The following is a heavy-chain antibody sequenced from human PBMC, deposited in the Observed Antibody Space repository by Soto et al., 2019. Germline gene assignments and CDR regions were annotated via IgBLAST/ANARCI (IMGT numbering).Heavy chain of an antibody. D-gene: IGHD6-19*01. CDR3: VKDGSSGWPYYYGMDV. V-gene: IGHV6-1*01. CDR1: LDSVPSNSAA. CDR2: TYYSSKWYN. Sequence: SHTLSLTYASSLDSVPSNSAALHWFSESASKGGEWRGRTYYSSKWYNDYPISVKGRITINPDTYKKRFSLQLNSVTPEDTDVYYCVKDGSSGWPYYYGMDVWGQGTTVTV. J-gene: IGHJ6*02.